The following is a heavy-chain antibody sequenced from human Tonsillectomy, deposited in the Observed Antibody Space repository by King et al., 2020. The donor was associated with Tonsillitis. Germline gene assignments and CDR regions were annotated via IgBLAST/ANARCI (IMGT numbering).Heavy chain of an antibody. CDR2: ISYDGSKK. D-gene: IGHD4-11*01. V-gene: IGHV3-30*18. Sequence: VQLVESGGGVVQPGRSLRLSCAASGFTFSSYAIHWVRQAPGKGLEWVAVISYDGSKKYYADSVKGRFTISRDKSENTVYLQMNSLRVEDTAVFYCAKADYLSVWGQGTTVTVSS. CDR3: AKADYLSV. CDR1: GFTFSSYA. J-gene: IGHJ6*02.